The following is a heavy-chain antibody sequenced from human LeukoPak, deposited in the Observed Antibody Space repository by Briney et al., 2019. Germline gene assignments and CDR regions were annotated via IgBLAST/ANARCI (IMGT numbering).Heavy chain of an antibody. CDR2: ISSSRRQI. J-gene: IGHJ4*02. V-gene: IGHV3-21*01. D-gene: IGHD3-16*01. CDR1: GFPFSTYS. CDR3: AEGDRLGH. Sequence: GGSLTLSCAASGFPFSTYSMNGLRQATGKGLEWVSSISSSRRQIYYADSVKGRFTIPKDNAKNPLYLQMNSLRAEDTAVYYCAEGDRLGHWGQGTLVTVSS.